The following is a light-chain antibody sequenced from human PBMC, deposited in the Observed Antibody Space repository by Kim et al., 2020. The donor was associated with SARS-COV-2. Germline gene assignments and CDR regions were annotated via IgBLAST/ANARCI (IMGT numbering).Light chain of an antibody. Sequence: GKTITISCTRSSGSIDDNYVQWYQQRPGGVPIIVIYEDDQRPSGVSDRFSGSTDNSSNSASLTISGLKTEDEADYYCQSYNRSNVVFGGGTQLTVL. CDR1: SGSIDDNY. CDR3: QSYNRSNVV. J-gene: IGLJ2*01. CDR2: EDD. V-gene: IGLV6-57*03.